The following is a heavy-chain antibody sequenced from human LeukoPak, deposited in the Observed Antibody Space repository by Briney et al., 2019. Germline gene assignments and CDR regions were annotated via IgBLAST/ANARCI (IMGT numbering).Heavy chain of an antibody. CDR3: ARWGTGDAFDI. D-gene: IGHD1-1*01. V-gene: IGHV4-4*07. CDR1: GGPIDSYS. Sequence: PSETLSLTCTVSGGPIDSYSWSWIRQPAGKGLEWIGRIFTSGATFYNPSLKTRVTMSIATSKNQFSLKLSSVTAADTAVYYCARWGTGDAFDIWGQGTMVTVSS. J-gene: IGHJ3*02. CDR2: IFTSGAT.